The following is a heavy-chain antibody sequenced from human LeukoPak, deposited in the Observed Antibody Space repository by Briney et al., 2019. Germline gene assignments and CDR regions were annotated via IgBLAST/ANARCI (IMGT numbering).Heavy chain of an antibody. CDR2: INPSGGST. CDR3: ARGAVVQLWLNYFDY. V-gene: IGHV1-46*01. Sequence: ASVTVSCKASGYTFTSYYMHWVRQAPGQGLEWMGIINPSGGSTNYAQRFRGRVTMTRDTSTSTVYMELSSLRSEDTAVYYCARGAVVQLWLNYFDYWGQGTLVTVSS. J-gene: IGHJ4*02. CDR1: GYTFTSYY. D-gene: IGHD5-18*01.